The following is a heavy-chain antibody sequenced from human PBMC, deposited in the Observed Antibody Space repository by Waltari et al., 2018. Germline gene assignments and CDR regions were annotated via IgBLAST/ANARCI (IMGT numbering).Heavy chain of an antibody. Sequence: QVQLQESGPGLVKPSETLSLTCAVSGYSISSGYYWSWIRQHPGKGLEWIGYIYYSGSTYYNPSLKSRVTISVDTSKNQFSLKLSSVTAADTAVYYCAGTGGWYPDAFDIWGQG. V-gene: IGHV4-31*11. D-gene: IGHD6-19*01. CDR3: AGTGGWYPDAFDI. J-gene: IGHJ3*02. CDR2: IYYSGST. CDR1: GYSISSGYY.